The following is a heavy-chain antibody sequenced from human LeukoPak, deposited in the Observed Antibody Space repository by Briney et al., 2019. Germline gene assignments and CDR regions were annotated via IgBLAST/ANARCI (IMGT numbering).Heavy chain of an antibody. D-gene: IGHD3-10*01. J-gene: IGHJ4*02. CDR2: IIPIFGTA. Sequence: SVKVSCKASGGTFSSYAISWVRQAPGQGLEWMGGIIPIFGTANYAQKFQGRVTITADESTSTAYMELSSLRSEDTAVYYCARAPGYGSGSYYHYFDYWGQGTLVTVSS. CDR3: ARAPGYGSGSYYHYFDY. V-gene: IGHV1-69*13. CDR1: GGTFSSYA.